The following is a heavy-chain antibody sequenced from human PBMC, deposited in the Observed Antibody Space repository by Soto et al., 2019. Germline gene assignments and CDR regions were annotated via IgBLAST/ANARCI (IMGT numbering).Heavy chain of an antibody. V-gene: IGHV4-31*03. Sequence: QVQLQESGPGLVKPSETLSLTCTVPGGSFTRGGYYWSWIRQHPGKGLEWIGYIYNSGTTYYNPSLKSRVTISVDTSKNQFSLKLTSVTAADTAVYYCARDPAPWGQGTLVTVSS. CDR2: IYNSGTT. J-gene: IGHJ5*02. CDR3: ARDPAP. CDR1: GGSFTRGGYY.